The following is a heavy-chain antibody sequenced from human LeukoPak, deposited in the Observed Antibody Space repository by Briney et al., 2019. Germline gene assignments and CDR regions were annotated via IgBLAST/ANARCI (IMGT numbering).Heavy chain of an antibody. CDR3: ARDLRGNSMFYDY. J-gene: IGHJ4*02. D-gene: IGHD3-10*02. V-gene: IGHV1-2*02. CDR2: INPNGGDT. Sequence: ASVKVSCKASGYTFTADYIHWVRQAPGQGLEWMGWINPNGGDTHYPQKFQGRVTLTSDTSISTAYMELGRLSPDDTAMYFCARDLRGNSMFYDYWGQGTLVTVSS. CDR1: GYTFTADY.